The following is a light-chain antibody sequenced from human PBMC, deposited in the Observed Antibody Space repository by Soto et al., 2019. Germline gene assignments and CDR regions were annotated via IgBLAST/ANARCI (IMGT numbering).Light chain of an antibody. CDR3: QQFGISPCT. Sequence: EIVLTQSPGTLSLSPGERATLSCRASQNVTSSYLAWYQQKPGQAPRLLIYGASSRATGIPDRFSGSGSGTTFPLTISSLEPEDFAAYYCQQFGISPCTFGPGTKVEFK. V-gene: IGKV3-20*01. CDR2: GAS. J-gene: IGKJ3*01. CDR1: QNVTSSY.